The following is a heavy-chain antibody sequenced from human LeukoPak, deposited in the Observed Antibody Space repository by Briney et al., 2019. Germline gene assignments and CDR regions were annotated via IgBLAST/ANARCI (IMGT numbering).Heavy chain of an antibody. CDR3: ARGPIAARPLSPDY. V-gene: IGHV1-2*06. Sequence: ASVKVSCKASGYTFTGYYMQWVRQAPGQGLEWMGRINPNSGGTNYAQKFQGRATMTRDTSISTAYMELSRLRSDDTAVYYCARGPIAARPLSPDYWGQGTLVTVSS. CDR2: INPNSGGT. CDR1: GYTFTGYY. J-gene: IGHJ4*02. D-gene: IGHD6-6*01.